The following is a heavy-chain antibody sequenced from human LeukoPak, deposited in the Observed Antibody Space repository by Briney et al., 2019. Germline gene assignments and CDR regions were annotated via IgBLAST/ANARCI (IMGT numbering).Heavy chain of an antibody. V-gene: IGHV4-4*07. CDR2: IYTSGST. CDR3: ARETSIGYGSDYYYYYMDV. D-gene: IGHD3-10*01. J-gene: IGHJ6*03. CDR1: GGSISSYY. Sequence: SETLSLTCTVSGGSISSYYWSWIRQPAGKGLEWIGRIYTSGSTNYNPSLKSRVAMSVDTSKNQFSLKLSSVTAADTAVYYCARETSIGYGSDYYYYYMDVWGKGTTVTISS.